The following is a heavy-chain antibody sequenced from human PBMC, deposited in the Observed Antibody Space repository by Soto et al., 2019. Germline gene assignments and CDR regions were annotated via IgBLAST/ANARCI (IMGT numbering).Heavy chain of an antibody. CDR3: ARAGYCSRTSCYTVHFRYYYYGLDV. J-gene: IGHJ6*04. CDR2: ISAYNGNT. D-gene: IGHD2-2*02. CDR1: GYTFPSSG. V-gene: IGHV1-18*04. Sequence: ASVKLSCKTSGYTFPSSGISWVRQDPGQLLEWVGWISAYNGNTNYAQKLQGRVTIPTDTPTSTAYMELRSLRSDDTAVYYCARAGYCSRTSCYTVHFRYYYYGLDVWGKGTTVTGSS.